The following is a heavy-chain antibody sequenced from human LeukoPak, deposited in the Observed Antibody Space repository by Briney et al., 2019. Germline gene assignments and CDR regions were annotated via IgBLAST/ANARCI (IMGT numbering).Heavy chain of an antibody. V-gene: IGHV4-59*01. J-gene: IGHJ4*02. CDR2: IYYTGIT. Sequence: PSETLSLTCTVSGGSISSYCWSWIRQPRGKGLEWIGYIYYTGITNYSPSLKSRVTISVDTSKNQFSLKLSSVTAADTAVYHCARRYCSGATCYEGDYWGQGTLVTVSS. CDR1: GGSISSYC. CDR3: ARRYCSGATCYEGDY. D-gene: IGHD2-15*01.